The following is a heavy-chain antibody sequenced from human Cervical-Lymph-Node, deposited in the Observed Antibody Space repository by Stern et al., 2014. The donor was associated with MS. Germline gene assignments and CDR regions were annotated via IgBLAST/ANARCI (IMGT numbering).Heavy chain of an antibody. D-gene: IGHD6-13*01. V-gene: IGHV1-46*03. CDR3: ARIAAADDFDY. J-gene: IGHJ4*02. Sequence: MQLVESGGDVIKPGTSLKVSCKASGYTFTSYDMHWVRQAPGQGLEWMGIINPSGGSTSYAQKFQGRVTMTRHTSTSTVYMELSSLRSEDTAVYYCARIAAADDFDYWGQGTLVTVSS. CDR1: GYTFTSYD. CDR2: INPSGGST.